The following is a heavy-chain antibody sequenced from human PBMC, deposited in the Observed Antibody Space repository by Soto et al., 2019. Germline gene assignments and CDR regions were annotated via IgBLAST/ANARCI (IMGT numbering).Heavy chain of an antibody. CDR3: ARAEGTYYDFWSGRYGMDV. J-gene: IGHJ6*02. CDR1: GYTFTNYG. V-gene: IGHV1-18*04. CDR2: ISANNGNT. Sequence: ASVKVSCKASGYTFTNYGITWVRQAPGQGLEWMGWISANNGNTNYPQKLQGRVTMTTDTSTSTAYMELSSLRSEDTAVYYCARAEGTYYDFWSGRYGMDVWGQGTTVTVSS. D-gene: IGHD3-3*01.